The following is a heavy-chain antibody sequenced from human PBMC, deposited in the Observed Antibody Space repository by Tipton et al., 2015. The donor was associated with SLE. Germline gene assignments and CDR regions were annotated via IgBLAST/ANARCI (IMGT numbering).Heavy chain of an antibody. Sequence: TLSLTCAVYGGSFSGYYWSWIRQPPGKGLEWIGEINHSGSTNYKPSLKSRVTISVDTSKNQFSLKLSSLTAADTAVYYCARGQRPGYCSRASCPYYYYYMDVWGKGTTVTVSS. J-gene: IGHJ6*03. V-gene: IGHV4-34*01. CDR1: GGSFSGYY. CDR3: ARGQRPGYCSRASCPYYYYYMDV. CDR2: INHSGST. D-gene: IGHD2-2*01.